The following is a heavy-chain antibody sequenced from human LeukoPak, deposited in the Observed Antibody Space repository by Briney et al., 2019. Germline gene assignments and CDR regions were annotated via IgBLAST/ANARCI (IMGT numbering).Heavy chain of an antibody. CDR1: GFTFDDYA. CDR2: ISWNSGSI. Sequence: GRSLRLSCAASGFTFDDYAMHWARQAPGKGLEWVSGISWNSGSIGYADSVKGRFTISRDNAKNSLYLQMNSLRAEDTALYYCAKDRYYYDSSGVDYWGQGTLVTVSS. D-gene: IGHD3-22*01. V-gene: IGHV3-9*01. CDR3: AKDRYYYDSSGVDY. J-gene: IGHJ4*02.